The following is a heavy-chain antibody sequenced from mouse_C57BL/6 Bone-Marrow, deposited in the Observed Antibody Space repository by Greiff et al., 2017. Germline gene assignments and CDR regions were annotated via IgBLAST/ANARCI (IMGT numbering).Heavy chain of an antibody. CDR2: INPYNGGT. V-gene: IGHV1-19*01. D-gene: IGHD2-4*01. J-gene: IGHJ1*03. CDR1: GYTFTDYY. CDR3: ARRRLRRRGYFDV. Sequence: VQLQQSGPVLVKPGASVKMSCKASGYTFTDYYMNWVKQSHGKSLEWIGVINPYNGGTSYNQKFKGKATLTVDKSSSTAYMELNSLTSADSAVYYCARRRLRRRGYFDVWGTGTTVTVSS.